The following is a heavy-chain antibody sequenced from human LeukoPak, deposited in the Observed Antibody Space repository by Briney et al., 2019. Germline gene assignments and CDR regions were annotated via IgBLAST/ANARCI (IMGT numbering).Heavy chain of an antibody. D-gene: IGHD5-18*01. CDR1: GFTFTSSA. V-gene: IGHV1-58*02. J-gene: IGHJ4*02. CDR2: IVVGSGNT. Sequence: SVKVSCKASGFTFTSSAMQWVRQARGQRLEWIGWIVVGSGNTNYAQKFQERVTITRDMSTSTAYMELSSLRSEDTAVYYCAAIISRPSYGSGEIDYWGRGTLVTVSS. CDR3: AAIISRPSYGSGEIDY.